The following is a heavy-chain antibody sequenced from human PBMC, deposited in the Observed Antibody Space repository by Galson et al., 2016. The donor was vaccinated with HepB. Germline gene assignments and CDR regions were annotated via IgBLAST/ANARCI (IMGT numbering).Heavy chain of an antibody. Sequence: LRLSCAASGFTFSNRGMHWVRQAPGKGLEWVAADSMDGRRKFHADSVKGRFTISRDNSNNMLFLQMSSLRVDDTAVYYCAKRHEYCPPVGCSVDSWGQGTLVSVSS. CDR2: DSMDGRRK. CDR3: AKRHEYCPPVGCSVDS. V-gene: IGHV3-30*18. D-gene: IGHD2/OR15-2a*01. J-gene: IGHJ4*02. CDR1: GFTFSNRG.